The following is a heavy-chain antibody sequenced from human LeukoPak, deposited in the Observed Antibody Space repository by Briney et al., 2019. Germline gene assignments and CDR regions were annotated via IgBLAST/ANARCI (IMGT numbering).Heavy chain of an antibody. Sequence: ETLSLTCTVSGGSISSSIYYWGWIRQPPGKGLEWVSAISGSGGSTYYADSVKGRFTISRDNSKNTLYLQMNSLRAEDTAVYYCAKVDTAMVMAIDYWGQGTLVTVSS. V-gene: IGHV3-23*01. D-gene: IGHD5-18*01. CDR2: ISGSGGST. CDR3: AKVDTAMVMAIDY. J-gene: IGHJ4*02. CDR1: GGSISSSIYY.